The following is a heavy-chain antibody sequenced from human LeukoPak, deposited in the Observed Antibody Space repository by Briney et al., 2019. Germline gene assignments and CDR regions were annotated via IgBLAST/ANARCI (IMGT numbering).Heavy chain of an antibody. CDR3: ARISVVTQGVFDY. CDR1: GGSISSGDYY. CDR2: IYYSGST. J-gene: IGHJ4*02. D-gene: IGHD3-22*01. Sequence: PSQTLSLTCTVSGGSISSGDYYWSWIRQPPGNGLEWIGYIYYSGSTYYNPSLKTRVTISVDTSKNQFSLKLSSVTAADTAVYYCARISVVTQGVFDYWGQGTLVTVSS. V-gene: IGHV4-30-4*08.